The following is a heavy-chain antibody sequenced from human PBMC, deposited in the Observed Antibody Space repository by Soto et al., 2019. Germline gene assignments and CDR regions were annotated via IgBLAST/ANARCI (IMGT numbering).Heavy chain of an antibody. CDR3: ARDGTLVGFLEWASDDAFDI. CDR2: IWYDGSNK. Sequence: GGSLRLSCAASGFTFSSYGMHWVRQAPGKGLEWVAVIWYDGSNKYYADSVKGRFTISRENSKNTLYLQMNSLRAEDTAVYYCARDGTLVGFLEWASDDAFDIWGQGTMVTVSS. J-gene: IGHJ3*02. V-gene: IGHV3-33*01. D-gene: IGHD3-3*01. CDR1: GFTFSSYG.